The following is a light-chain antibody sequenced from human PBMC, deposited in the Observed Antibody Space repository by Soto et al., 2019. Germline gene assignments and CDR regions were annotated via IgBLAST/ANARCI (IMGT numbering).Light chain of an antibody. Sequence: EIVLTQSPATLSLSPGERATLSCRASQSVSTFLAWYQHKPGQPPRLLIYDASNRATGIPARFSGSGSGTDFTLTISSLEPEDFALDYCQQRFNWPPTFGQGTKVEIK. V-gene: IGKV3-11*01. CDR2: DAS. CDR3: QQRFNWPPT. CDR1: QSVSTF. J-gene: IGKJ1*01.